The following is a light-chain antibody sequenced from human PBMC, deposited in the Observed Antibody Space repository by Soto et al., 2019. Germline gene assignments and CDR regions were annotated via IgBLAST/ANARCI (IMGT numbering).Light chain of an antibody. J-gene: IGKJ4*01. V-gene: IGKV3-11*01. Sequence: VLTQSPATLSLSPGERATLSCRASQTVSRYLAWYQQKPGQAPRLLIYYASNRATGIPARFSGSGSGTDDTLTISILEPEDFAVYYCQQRSTWPLFTFGGGTKVEI. CDR1: QTVSRY. CDR3: QQRSTWPLFT. CDR2: YAS.